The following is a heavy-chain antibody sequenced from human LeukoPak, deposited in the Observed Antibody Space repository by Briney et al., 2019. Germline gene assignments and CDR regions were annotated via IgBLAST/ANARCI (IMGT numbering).Heavy chain of an antibody. Sequence: GGSLRLSCAASGFTFNNHAMSWVRQSPGKGLEWVGRIKSKTDGGTTDYAAPVKGRFTISRDDSKTTLYLQMNSLKIEDTAVYYCTTARSAWGQGTLVTVSS. J-gene: IGHJ4*02. CDR3: TTARSA. CDR2: IKSKTDGGTT. V-gene: IGHV3-15*01. CDR1: GFTFNNHA. D-gene: IGHD2-15*01.